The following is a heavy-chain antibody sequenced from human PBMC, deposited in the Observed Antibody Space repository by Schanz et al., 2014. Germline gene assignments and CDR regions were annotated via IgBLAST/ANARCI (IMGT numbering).Heavy chain of an antibody. CDR2: TNGDGTNA. V-gene: IGHV3-74*01. J-gene: IGHJ6*02. Sequence: EVQLVESGGGAVRPGGSLRLSCAASGFTLSSYWMHWVRQVPGKGLEWVSCTNGDGTNAKYADSVKGRFTISRDNSKNTLYLQMNSLRAEDTSVYFCARVRRRIATPSTPSFRNYYYYAMDVWGQGNTVTVSS. CDR1: GFTLSSYW. CDR3: ARVRRRIATPSTPSFRNYYYYAMDV. D-gene: IGHD6-13*01.